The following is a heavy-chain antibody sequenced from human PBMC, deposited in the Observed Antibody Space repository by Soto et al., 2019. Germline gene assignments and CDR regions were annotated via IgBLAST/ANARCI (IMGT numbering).Heavy chain of an antibody. CDR2: ISYDGSNK. CDR1: GFTFSSYA. J-gene: IGHJ6*02. D-gene: IGHD5-12*01. V-gene: IGHV3-30-3*01. Sequence: GGSLRLSCAASGFTFSSYAMHWVRQAPGKGLGWVAVISYDGSNKYYADSVKGRFTISRGNSKNTLYLQMNSLRAEDTAVYYCARGGRDYYYGMDVWGQGTTVTVSS. CDR3: ARGGRDYYYGMDV.